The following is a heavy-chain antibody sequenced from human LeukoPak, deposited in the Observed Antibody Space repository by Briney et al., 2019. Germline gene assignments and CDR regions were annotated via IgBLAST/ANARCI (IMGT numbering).Heavy chain of an antibody. J-gene: IGHJ3*02. CDR1: GGSFSGHY. D-gene: IGHD6-19*01. CDR3: ARGRIAVAGVDAFDI. V-gene: IGHV4-34*01. Sequence: PSETLSLTCAVYGGSFSGHYWSWIRQPPGKGLEWIGEINHSGSTNYNPSLKSRVTISVDTSKNQFSLKLSSVTAADTAVYYCARGRIAVAGVDAFDIWGQGTMVTVSS. CDR2: INHSGST.